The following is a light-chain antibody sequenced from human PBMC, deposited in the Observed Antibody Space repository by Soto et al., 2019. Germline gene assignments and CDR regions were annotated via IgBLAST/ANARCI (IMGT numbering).Light chain of an antibody. CDR1: QSVSSNY. Sequence: EIVLTQSPGTLSLSPGERATLSCRTTQSVSSNYVAWYQQKPGQAPRLLVYGASSRATGIPDRFSDSVSGTGFPLPISRLEPEDFAVYYCQQFKSSGVTCGPGTKVDIK. J-gene: IGKJ3*01. CDR3: QQFKSSGVT. CDR2: GAS. V-gene: IGKV3-20*01.